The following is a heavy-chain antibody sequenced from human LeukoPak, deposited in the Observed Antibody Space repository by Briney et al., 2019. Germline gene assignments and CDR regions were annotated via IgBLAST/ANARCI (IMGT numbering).Heavy chain of an antibody. V-gene: IGHV4-30-4*08. J-gene: IGHJ6*03. Sequence: SQTLSLTCTVSGGSISSGDYYWSWIRQPPGKGLEWIGNIYYSGSTYYNPSLKSRVTISVDTSKNQFSLKLSSVTAADTAVYYCARVYGDYYYYYYMDVWGKGTTVTVSS. CDR1: GGSISSGDYY. CDR2: IYYSGST. D-gene: IGHD4-17*01. CDR3: ARVYGDYYYYYYMDV.